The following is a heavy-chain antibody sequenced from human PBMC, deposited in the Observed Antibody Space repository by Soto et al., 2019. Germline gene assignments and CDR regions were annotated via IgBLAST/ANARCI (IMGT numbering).Heavy chain of an antibody. CDR1: GDSISSYY. D-gene: IGHD4-17*01. Sequence: SETLSLTGTVSGDSISSYYWSWIRQPPGKGLEWIGYIYYSGSTNYNPSLKSRVTISVDTSKNQFSLKLSSVTAADTAVYYCARASESGDYADWNWFDPWGQETLVTVSS. V-gene: IGHV4-59*08. J-gene: IGHJ5*02. CDR3: ARASESGDYADWNWFDP. CDR2: IYYSGST.